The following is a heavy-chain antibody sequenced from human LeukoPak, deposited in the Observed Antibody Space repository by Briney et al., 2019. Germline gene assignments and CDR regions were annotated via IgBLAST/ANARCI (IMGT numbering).Heavy chain of an antibody. Sequence: SETLSLTCTVSGGSISSGDYYWSWIRQPPGKGLEWIGYIYYSGSTYYNPSLKSRVTISVDTSKNQFSLKLSSVTAADTAVYYCARRRTGSTGEAFDYWGQGTLVTVSS. V-gene: IGHV4-61*08. CDR1: GGSISSGDYY. D-gene: IGHD1-7*01. J-gene: IGHJ4*02. CDR2: IYYSGST. CDR3: ARRRTGSTGEAFDY.